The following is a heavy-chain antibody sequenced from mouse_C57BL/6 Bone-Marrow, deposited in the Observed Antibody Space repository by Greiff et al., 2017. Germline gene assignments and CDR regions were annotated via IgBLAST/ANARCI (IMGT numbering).Heavy chain of an antibody. V-gene: IGHV1-50*01. CDR2: IHPSDSYT. Sequence: QVQLQQPGAELVKPGASVKLSSKASGYTFTSYWMQWVKQRPGQGLEWIGEIHPSDSYTNYNQKFKGKATLTVDTSTSTAYMQLSSLTSKDSAVYYCARGGYDYDYFDYWGQGTTLTVSS. CDR1: GYTFTSYW. CDR3: ARGGYDYDYFDY. D-gene: IGHD2-4*01. J-gene: IGHJ2*01.